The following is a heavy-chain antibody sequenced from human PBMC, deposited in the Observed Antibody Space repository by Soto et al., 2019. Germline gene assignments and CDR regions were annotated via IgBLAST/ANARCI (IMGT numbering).Heavy chain of an antibody. CDR2: ISYDGSNK. V-gene: IGHV3-30*18. Sequence: SLRLSCAASGFTFSSYGMHWVRQAPGKGLEWVAVISYDGSNKYYADSVKGRFTISRDNSKNTLYLQMNSLRAEDTAVYYCAKAISLTGYYNVHYYYGMDVWGQGTTVTVSS. D-gene: IGHD3-9*01. CDR1: GFTFSSYG. J-gene: IGHJ6*02. CDR3: AKAISLTGYYNVHYYYGMDV.